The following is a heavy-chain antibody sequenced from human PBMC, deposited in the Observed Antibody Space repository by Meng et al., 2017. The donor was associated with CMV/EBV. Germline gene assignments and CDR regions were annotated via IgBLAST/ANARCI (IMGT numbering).Heavy chain of an antibody. CDR1: GFTFSSYW. J-gene: IGHJ4*02. CDR3: AKERGWELLGLFDY. V-gene: IGHV3-74*01. Sequence: LSLTCAASGFTFSSYWMHWVRQAPGKGLVWVSRINSDGSSTSYADSVKGRFTISRDNAKNTLYLQMNSLRAEDTAVYYCAKERGWELLGLFDYWGQGTLVTVSS. D-gene: IGHD1-26*01. CDR2: INSDGSST.